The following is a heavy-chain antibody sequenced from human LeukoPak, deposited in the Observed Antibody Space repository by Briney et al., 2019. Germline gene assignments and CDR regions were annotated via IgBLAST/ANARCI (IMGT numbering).Heavy chain of an antibody. J-gene: IGHJ4*02. CDR1: GGSISSYY. V-gene: IGHV4-4*07. CDR3: ASSLRLAVGGPPPYFDY. Sequence: SETLSLTCAVSGGSISSYYWSWIRQSAGKGLEWIGRIYSSGNTNYNPSLKSRVTMSVDTSKNQFSLKLSSVTAADTAVYYCASSLRLAVGGPPPYFDYWGQGTLVTVSS. D-gene: IGHD3-16*01. CDR2: IYSSGNT.